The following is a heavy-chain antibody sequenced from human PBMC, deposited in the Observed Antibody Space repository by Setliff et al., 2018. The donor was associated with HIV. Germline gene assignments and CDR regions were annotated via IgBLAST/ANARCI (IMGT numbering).Heavy chain of an antibody. CDR3: AGCITGTTHWFDP. Sequence: SETLSLTCTVSGGSIRSTSYYWGWIRQPPGRGLEWIGSIYYSGSTYYNPSLKSRVTISVDTSKNQFSLKLSSVTAADTAVYYCAGCITGTTHWFDPWGQGTLVTVSS. CDR1: GGSIRSTSYY. D-gene: IGHD1-20*01. J-gene: IGHJ5*02. CDR2: IYYSGST. V-gene: IGHV4-39*07.